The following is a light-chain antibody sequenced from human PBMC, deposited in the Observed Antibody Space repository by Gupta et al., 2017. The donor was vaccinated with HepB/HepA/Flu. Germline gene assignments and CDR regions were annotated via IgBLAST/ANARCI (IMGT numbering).Light chain of an antibody. CDR1: SSDVGSYNL. CDR2: EVS. J-gene: IGLJ1*01. CDR3: CSYAGSSTFG. V-gene: IGLV2-23*02. Sequence: SALPHPASVSVSPGQSITISCTGISSDVGSYNLVSWYQQHPGKAPKLMIYEVSKRPSGVANRFSGSKSGNTASLTISGLQAEDEADYYCCSYAGSSTFGFGTGTKVTVL.